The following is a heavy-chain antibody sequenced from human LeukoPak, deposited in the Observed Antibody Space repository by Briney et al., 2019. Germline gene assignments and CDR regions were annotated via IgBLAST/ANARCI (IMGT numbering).Heavy chain of an antibody. J-gene: IGHJ4*01. CDR1: GFTFSSCA. D-gene: IGHD1-26*01. V-gene: IGHV3-64D*09. Sequence: GVSLRLSCSASGFTFSSCAMHWVRQAPGRGLEYVSAISSSGDSTYYADSVKRRFNIYRDNSKNTPYLQMSSLRPGDTAVYYCVKTGRGGYYDYWGQGTLVAVCS. CDR3: VKTGRGGYYDY. CDR2: ISSSGDST.